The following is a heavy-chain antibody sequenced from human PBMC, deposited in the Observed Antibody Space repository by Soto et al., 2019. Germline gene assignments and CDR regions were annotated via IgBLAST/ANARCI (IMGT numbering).Heavy chain of an antibody. V-gene: IGHV4-30-2*01. D-gene: IGHD6-13*01. CDR2: IYYTGST. CDR1: GGSMSRGGQS. J-gene: IGHJ6*02. Sequence: SETLSLTCAVSGGSMSRGGQSWSWIRQPPGKGLEWIGFIYYTGSTYYNPSLKSRVTLSVDRSKNQFSLNLTSVTAADTAVYYCARTKAASGFYYAMDVWGQGTTVTVSS. CDR3: ARTKAASGFYYAMDV.